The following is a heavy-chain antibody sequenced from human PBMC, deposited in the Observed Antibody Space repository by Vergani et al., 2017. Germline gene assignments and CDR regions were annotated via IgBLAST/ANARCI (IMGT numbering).Heavy chain of an antibody. CDR3: ARLFRWLADY. CDR2: IYYSGST. J-gene: IGHJ4*02. CDR1: GGSISSSSYY. Sequence: QLQLQESGPGLVKPSETLSLTCTVSGGSISSSSYYWGWIRQPPGKGLEWIGSIYYSGSTYYNPSLKSRVTISVDTSKNQFSLKLSSVAAADTAVYYCARLFRWLADYWGQGTLVTVSS. V-gene: IGHV4-39*01. D-gene: IGHD6-19*01.